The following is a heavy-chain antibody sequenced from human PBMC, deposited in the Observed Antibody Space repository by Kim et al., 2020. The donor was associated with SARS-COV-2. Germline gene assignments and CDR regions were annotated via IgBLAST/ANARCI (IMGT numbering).Heavy chain of an antibody. V-gene: IGHV4-34*01. J-gene: IGHJ5*02. CDR2: INHSGST. CDR1: GGSFSGYY. Sequence: SETLSLTCAVYGGSFSGYYWSWIRQPPGKGLEWIGEINHSGSTNYNPSLKSRVTISVDTSKNQFSLKLSSVTAADTAVYYCARVRFHLWFDPWGQGTLVTVSS. D-gene: IGHD4-17*01. CDR3: ARVRFHLWFDP.